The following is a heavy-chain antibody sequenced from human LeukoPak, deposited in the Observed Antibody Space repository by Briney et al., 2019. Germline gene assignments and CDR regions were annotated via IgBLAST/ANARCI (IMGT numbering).Heavy chain of an antibody. V-gene: IGHV3-23*01. D-gene: IGHD3-10*02. Sequence: GRSLRPSCVASGFTFSSYGMSWVRQAPGKGLEWVSAISGSGGSTYYADSVKGRFTISRDNAKNSLYLQMNSLRAEDTAVYYCAELGITMIGGVWGKGTTVTISS. CDR2: ISGSGGST. CDR1: GFTFSSYG. J-gene: IGHJ6*04. CDR3: AELGITMIGGV.